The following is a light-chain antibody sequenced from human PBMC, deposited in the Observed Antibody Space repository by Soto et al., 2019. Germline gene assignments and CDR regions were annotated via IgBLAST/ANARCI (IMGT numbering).Light chain of an antibody. CDR3: AIWDDSVDGWV. CDR1: SSNIGGAYD. J-gene: IGLJ3*02. CDR2: ADK. Sequence: QAVVTQPPSVSGAPGQRVTISCTGSSSNIGGAYDVHWYQQLPGTAPKLLIYADKYRPSGVSDRFSGSKSGTSASLAISGLQNDDDGDYYCAIWDDSVDGWVFGGGTKLTVL. V-gene: IGLV1-40*01.